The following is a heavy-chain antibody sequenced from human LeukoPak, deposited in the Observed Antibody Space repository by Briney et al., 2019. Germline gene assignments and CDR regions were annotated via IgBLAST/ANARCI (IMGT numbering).Heavy chain of an antibody. Sequence: PGGSLRLSCAASGFTFSDHYMDWVRQAPGKGMEWIGRSRNKTHSHSTEYAASVKGKFTVSRADSENSLYLQMNSLKTDDTAVYSWGALIRELGYWGQGTLVTVSS. CDR1: GFTFSDHY. D-gene: IGHD7-27*01. CDR3: GALIRELGY. CDR2: SRNKTHSHST. J-gene: IGHJ4*02. V-gene: IGHV3-72*01.